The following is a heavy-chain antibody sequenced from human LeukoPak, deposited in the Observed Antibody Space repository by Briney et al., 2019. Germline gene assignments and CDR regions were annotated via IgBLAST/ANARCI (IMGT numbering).Heavy chain of an antibody. D-gene: IGHD6-25*01. Sequence: IPGGSLRLSCAASGFTFSDYYMSWIRQAPGKGLEWVSYISSSGSTIYYADSVKGRFTISRDNAKNSLYLQMNSLRAEDTAVYYCAREKMIAAAADYYYYGMDVWGQGTTVTVSS. CDR3: AREKMIAAAADYYYYGMDV. V-gene: IGHV3-11*01. CDR1: GFTFSDYY. CDR2: ISSSGSTI. J-gene: IGHJ6*02.